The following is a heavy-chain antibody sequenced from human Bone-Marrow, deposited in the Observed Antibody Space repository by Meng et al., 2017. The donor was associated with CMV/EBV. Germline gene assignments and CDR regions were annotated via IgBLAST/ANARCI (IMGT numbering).Heavy chain of an antibody. V-gene: IGHV1-2*02. CDR1: GYTFIGYD. CDR2: INPKSGGT. Sequence: ASVKVSCKASGYTFIGYDLHWVRQAPGEGLEWMGWINPKSGGTNYAQRFQGRVTMTRDTSINTVYMELNRLRSDDTAVYYCAKGRVGVVRAAIYRYWGQGTLVTFSS. D-gene: IGHD2-2*01. CDR3: AKGRVGVVRAAIYRY. J-gene: IGHJ4*02.